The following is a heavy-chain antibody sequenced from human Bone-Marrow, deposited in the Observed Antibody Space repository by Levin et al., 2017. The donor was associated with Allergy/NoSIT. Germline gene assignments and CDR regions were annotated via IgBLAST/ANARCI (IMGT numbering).Heavy chain of an antibody. Sequence: ASVKVSCKASGYTFTSYYMHWVRQAPGQGLEWMGIINPSGGSTRYAQKFQGRVTMTRDTSTSTVYMEVSSLRSEDTAVYYCARAGSTAAGTGATRSGNNQSSDDGFDIWGQGTMVTVSS. CDR1: GYTFTSYY. J-gene: IGHJ3*02. D-gene: IGHD6-13*01. V-gene: IGHV1-46*01. CDR2: INPSGGST. CDR3: ARAGSTAAGTGATRSGNNQSSDDGFDI.